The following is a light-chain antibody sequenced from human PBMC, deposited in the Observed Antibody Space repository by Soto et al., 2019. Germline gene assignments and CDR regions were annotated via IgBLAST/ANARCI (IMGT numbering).Light chain of an antibody. CDR3: SSYTSSSTPLV. CDR2: EVS. CDR1: SSDVGGYNY. V-gene: IGLV2-14*01. J-gene: IGLJ1*01. Sequence: QSVLTQPASVSGSPGQSITISCTATSSDVGGYNYVSWYQQHPGKAPELRIIEVSNRPSGVSIRFSGSKSGNTASLTLSGLQAEDEADYYCSSYTSSSTPLVFGTGTKLTVL.